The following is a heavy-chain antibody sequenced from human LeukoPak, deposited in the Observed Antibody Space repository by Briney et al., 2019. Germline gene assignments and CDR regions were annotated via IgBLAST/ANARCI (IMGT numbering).Heavy chain of an antibody. J-gene: IGHJ3*02. CDR3: ARDLEWLYPGGAFDI. CDR1: GYTFTGYY. Sequence: GASVKVSCKASGYTFTGYYMHWVRQAPGQGLVWMGWINPNSGGTNYAQKFQGRVTMTRDTSISTAYMELSRLRSDDTAVYYCARDLEWLYPGGAFDIWGQGTMVTVSS. D-gene: IGHD3-3*01. CDR2: INPNSGGT. V-gene: IGHV1-2*02.